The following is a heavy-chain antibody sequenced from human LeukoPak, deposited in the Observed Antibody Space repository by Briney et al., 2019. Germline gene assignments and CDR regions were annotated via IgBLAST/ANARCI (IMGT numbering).Heavy chain of an antibody. J-gene: IGHJ2*01. CDR3: ARERGGYNYWYFDL. CDR2: IYTSGST. CDR1: GGSISSGSYY. V-gene: IGHV4-61*02. D-gene: IGHD5-24*01. Sequence: SETLSLTCTVSGGSISSGSYYWSWIRQLAGKGLEWIGRIYTSGSTNYNPSLKSRVTISVDTSKNQFSLKLSSVTAADTAVYYCARERGGYNYWYFDLWGRGTLVTVSS.